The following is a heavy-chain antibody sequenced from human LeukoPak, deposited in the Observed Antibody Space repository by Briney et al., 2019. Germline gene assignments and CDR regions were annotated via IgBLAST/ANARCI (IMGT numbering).Heavy chain of an antibody. CDR2: IKQEGSEK. CDR1: GFTFSNYW. Sequence: PGGSLRLSCVASGFTFSNYWMSWVRQAPGKGLEWVANIKQEGSEKYHVDSVKGRFTISRDNAKNSLYLQMNSLRAEDTAVYFCARVSSGYYLDYWGQGTLVTVSS. CDR3: ARVSSGYYLDY. V-gene: IGHV3-7*03. D-gene: IGHD3-22*01. J-gene: IGHJ4*02.